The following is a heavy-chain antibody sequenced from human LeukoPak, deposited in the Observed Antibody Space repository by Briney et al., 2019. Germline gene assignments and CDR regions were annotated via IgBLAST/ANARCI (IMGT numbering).Heavy chain of an antibody. J-gene: IGHJ4*02. CDR3: ARGGTRYFDWPTGY. D-gene: IGHD3-9*01. CDR2: IYYSGST. Sequence: SETLSLTCTVSGVSISSGGYYWSWIRQHPGKGLEWIGYIYYSGSTYYNPSLKSRVTISVDTSKNQFSLKLSSVTAADTAVYYCARGGTRYFDWPTGYWGQGTLVTVSS. V-gene: IGHV4-31*03. CDR1: GVSISSGGYY.